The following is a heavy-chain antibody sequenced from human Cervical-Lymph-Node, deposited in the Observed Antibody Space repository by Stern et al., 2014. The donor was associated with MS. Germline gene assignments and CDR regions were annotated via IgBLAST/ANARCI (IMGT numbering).Heavy chain of an antibody. D-gene: IGHD4-17*01. J-gene: IGHJ4*02. CDR3: ARVPYLYGDYGGMFDY. V-gene: IGHV4-61*02. CDR2: IYTSGST. Sequence: QVQLQQWGPGLVKPSQTLSLTCTVSGGSISSGSYYWSWIRQPAGKGLEWIGRIYTSGSTNYNPSLKSRATLSVDTSKNQFSLKLSSVTAADTAVYYCARVPYLYGDYGGMFDYWGQGTLVTVSS. CDR1: GGSISSGSYY.